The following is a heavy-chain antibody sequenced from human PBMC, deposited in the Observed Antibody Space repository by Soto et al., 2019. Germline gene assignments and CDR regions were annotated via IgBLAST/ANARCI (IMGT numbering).Heavy chain of an antibody. V-gene: IGHV3-23*01. Sequence: EVQLLESGGGLGQPGGSLRLSCAASGFTFSSYAMTWVRHAPGRGLEWVSAISGTGSPTYYADSVKGRFTISRDNSKNALYLQMNSLRADDTAVYYCARDMSGVTYNYDYGMDVWGQGTTVTGSS. D-gene: IGHD3-10*02. CDR3: ARDMSGVTYNYDYGMDV. CDR2: ISGTGSPT. CDR1: GFTFSSYA. J-gene: IGHJ6*02.